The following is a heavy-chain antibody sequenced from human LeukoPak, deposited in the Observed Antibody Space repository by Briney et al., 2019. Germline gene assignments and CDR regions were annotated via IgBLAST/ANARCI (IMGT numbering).Heavy chain of an antibody. V-gene: IGHV5-51*01. CDR1: GYSFTSYW. Sequence: GESLKISCKGSGYSFTSYWIGGVRQMPGKGLEWMGIIYPGDSDTRYSPSFQGQVTISADKSISTAYLQWSSLKASDTAMYYCARAYSSGYYGNDAFDIWGQGTMVTVSS. CDR2: IYPGDSDT. J-gene: IGHJ3*02. CDR3: ARAYSSGYYGNDAFDI. D-gene: IGHD3-22*01.